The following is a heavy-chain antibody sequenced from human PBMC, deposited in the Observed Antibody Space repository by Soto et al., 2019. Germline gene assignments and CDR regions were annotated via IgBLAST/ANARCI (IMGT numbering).Heavy chain of an antibody. Sequence: SVKVSCKASGGTFSSYAISWVRQAPGQGLEWMGGIIPIFGTANYAQKFQGRVTITADESTSTAYMELSSLRSEDTAVYYCAREEDSSSYVDYWGQGTLVTVSS. CDR1: GGTFSSYA. D-gene: IGHD6-13*01. CDR2: IIPIFGTA. J-gene: IGHJ4*02. V-gene: IGHV1-69*13. CDR3: AREEDSSSYVDY.